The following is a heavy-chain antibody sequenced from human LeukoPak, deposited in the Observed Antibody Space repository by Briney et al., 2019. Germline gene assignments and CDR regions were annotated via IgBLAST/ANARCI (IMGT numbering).Heavy chain of an antibody. CDR1: GFTFSSYG. Sequence: GGSLRLSCAASGFTFSSYGMHRVRQAPGKGLEWVAFIRYDGSNKYYADSVKVRFTISRDNSKNTLYLQMNSLRAEDTAVYYCAKDLAPRYDYVWGSYRPGGSDYWGQGTLVTVSS. CDR3: AKDLAPRYDYVWGSYRPGGSDY. J-gene: IGHJ4*02. CDR2: IRYDGSNK. D-gene: IGHD3-16*02. V-gene: IGHV3-30*02.